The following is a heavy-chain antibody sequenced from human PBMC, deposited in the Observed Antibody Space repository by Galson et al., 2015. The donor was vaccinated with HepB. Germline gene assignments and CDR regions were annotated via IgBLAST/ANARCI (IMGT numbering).Heavy chain of an antibody. CDR3: ATGAIDTDFYYYYYDMDV. CDR2: IIPRFDTA. D-gene: IGHD7-27*01. V-gene: IGHV1-69*06. CDR1: GDTFSNYA. Sequence: SVKVSCKASGDTFSNYAINWVRQAPTQRLEWLAGIIPRFDTANYARKLQDRVTITADKFTSTAYMEMHSLTSDDTAVYYCATGAIDTDFYYYYYDMDVWGQGTTVTVSS. J-gene: IGHJ6*02.